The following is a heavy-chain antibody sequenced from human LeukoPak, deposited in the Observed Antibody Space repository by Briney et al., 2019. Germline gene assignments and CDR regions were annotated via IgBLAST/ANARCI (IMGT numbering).Heavy chain of an antibody. V-gene: IGHV3-33*08. D-gene: IGHD2-21*01. CDR3: ARVGIVSYFDY. Sequence: GGSLRLSCAASGFTFSSYAMHWVRQAPGKGLEWVAVIWYDGSNKYYADSVKGRFTISRDNSKNTLYLQMNSLRAEDTAVYYCARVGIVSYFDYWGQGTLVTVSS. J-gene: IGHJ4*02. CDR1: GFTFSSYA. CDR2: IWYDGSNK.